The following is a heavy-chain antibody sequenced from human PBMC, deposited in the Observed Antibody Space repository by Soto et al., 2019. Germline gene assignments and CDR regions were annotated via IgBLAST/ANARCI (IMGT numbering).Heavy chain of an antibody. CDR2: IYYSGST. J-gene: IGHJ5*02. D-gene: IGHD3-3*01. CDR3: ARSVAIFGVVHPFDP. V-gene: IGHV4-31*03. Sequence: QVQLQESGPGLVKPSQTLSLTCTVSGGSISSGGYYWSWIRQHPGKGLEWIGYIYYSGSTYYNPSPKSRVTISVDTSKNQFSLKLSSVTAADTAVYYCARSVAIFGVVHPFDPWGQGTLVTVSS. CDR1: GGSISSGGYY.